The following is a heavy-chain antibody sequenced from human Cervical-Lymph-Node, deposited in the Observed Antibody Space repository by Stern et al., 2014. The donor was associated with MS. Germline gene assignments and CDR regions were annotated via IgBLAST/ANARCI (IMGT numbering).Heavy chain of an antibody. D-gene: IGHD3-3*02. V-gene: IGHV3-30*04. CDR1: GFTFSRHA. CDR3: ARAGINMFGLVIMNYLDL. J-gene: IGHJ4*02. Sequence: QVQLVESEGGVVQPGRSLRLSCATSGFTFSRHAMHWVRQAPGKGLEWLAVTSHNGVTKDYAASVKGRFTISRDDSENTVHLQMNGLRPEDTAVYYCARAGINMFGLVIMNYLDLWGQGTLVTVSS. CDR2: TSHNGVTK.